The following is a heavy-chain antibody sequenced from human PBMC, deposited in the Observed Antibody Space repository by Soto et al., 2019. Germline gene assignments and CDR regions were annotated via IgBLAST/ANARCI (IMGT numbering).Heavy chain of an antibody. CDR3: ARASTGDYSTFYCYGMDV. Sequence: ASVKVSCKASGYTFTSYGISWVRQAPGQGLEWMGWISAYNGNTNYAQKLQGRVTMTTDTSTSTAYMGLRSLRSDDTAVYYCARASTGDYSTFYCYGMDVWGQGTTVTVSS. D-gene: IGHD4-17*01. CDR1: GYTFTSYG. CDR2: ISAYNGNT. V-gene: IGHV1-18*01. J-gene: IGHJ6*02.